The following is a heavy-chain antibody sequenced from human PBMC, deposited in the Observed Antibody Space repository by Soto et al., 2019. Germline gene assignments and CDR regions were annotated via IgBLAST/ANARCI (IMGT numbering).Heavy chain of an antibody. J-gene: IGHJ5*02. Sequence: EVQLVESGGGLVQPGGSLRLSCAASGFTFSSYWMSWVRQAPGKGLEWVANIKQDGSEKYYVDSVKGRFTISRDNAKNSLYLQMNSLRAEDTAVYYCARGVDTAMPYNWFDPWGQGTLVTVSS. D-gene: IGHD5-18*01. CDR2: IKQDGSEK. CDR3: ARGVDTAMPYNWFDP. CDR1: GFTFSSYW. V-gene: IGHV3-7*05.